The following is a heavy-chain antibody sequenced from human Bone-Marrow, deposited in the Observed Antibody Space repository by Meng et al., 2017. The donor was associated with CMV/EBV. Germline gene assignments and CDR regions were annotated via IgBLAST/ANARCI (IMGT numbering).Heavy chain of an antibody. CDR1: GFTFSSYS. J-gene: IGHJ4*01. Sequence: GESLKISCAASGFTFSSYSMNWVRQAPGKGLEWVGFIRSKAYGGTTEYAASVKGRFTISRDDSKSIAYLQINSLKTEDTAVYYCTRESGVYTYYYDSSGLLDYWGHGTRVTVSS. D-gene: IGHD3-22*01. CDR2: IRSKAYGGTT. CDR3: TRESGVYTYYYDSSGLLDY. V-gene: IGHV3-49*04.